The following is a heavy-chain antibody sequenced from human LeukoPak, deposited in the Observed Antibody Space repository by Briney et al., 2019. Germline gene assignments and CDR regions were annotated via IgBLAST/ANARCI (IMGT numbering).Heavy chain of an antibody. V-gene: IGHV3-74*01. CDR3: ARFDWEYITMTLDV. CDR1: GFTFSNYW. J-gene: IGHJ6*04. D-gene: IGHD3-22*01. Sequence: PVGSLRLSCAASGFTFSNYWMHWVRQAPGKGLVWVSRINSDGSSTSYADSVKGRFTISRDNAKNTLYLQMNSLRAEDTAVYYCARFDWEYITMTLDVWGKGTTVTVSS. CDR2: INSDGSST.